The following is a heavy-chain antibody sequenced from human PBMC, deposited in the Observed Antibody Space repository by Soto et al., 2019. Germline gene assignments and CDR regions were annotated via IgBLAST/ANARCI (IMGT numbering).Heavy chain of an antibody. V-gene: IGHV1-58*01. CDR3: AADSEGGSYYDSFDV. Sequence: QMPLVQSGPEVKKPGTSVTVSCKASGFTLSNSAVQWVRQARGQPLEWIGWIVIGSGNTNFPQKFKQRATITRDMSTRTVYMELSSLRPEDTAVYYCAADSEGGSYYDSFDVWGQGTEVTISS. D-gene: IGHD3-10*01. CDR2: IVIGSGNT. CDR1: GFTLSNSA. J-gene: IGHJ3*01.